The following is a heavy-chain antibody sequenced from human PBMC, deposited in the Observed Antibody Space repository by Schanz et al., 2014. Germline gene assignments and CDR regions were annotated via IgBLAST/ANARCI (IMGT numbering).Heavy chain of an antibody. V-gene: IGHV3-33*01. CDR1: GFTFCSYG. J-gene: IGHJ4*02. Sequence: VQLVESGGGVVQPGRSLRLSCAASGFTFCSYGMHWVRQAPGKGLEWVAVIWYDGSNKYYADSVKGRFTISRDNSKNTVHLQMSSLRVEDTAVYYCARVDSSGYFFDNWGQGTRVTVSS. D-gene: IGHD3-22*01. CDR2: IWYDGSNK. CDR3: ARVDSSGYFFDN.